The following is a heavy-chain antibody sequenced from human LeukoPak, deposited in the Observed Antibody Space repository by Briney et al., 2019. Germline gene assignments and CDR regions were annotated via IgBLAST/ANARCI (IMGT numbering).Heavy chain of an antibody. V-gene: IGHV3-30*19. Sequence: GRSLRLSCAASGFTFSIYGMHWVRQAPGKGLEWVAFILYDGSNKYYADSVKGRFTISRDNSKNTLYLQMNSLRAEDTAVYYCARTSGWNDYWGQGTLVTVSS. CDR3: ARTSGWNDY. CDR2: ILYDGSNK. D-gene: IGHD6-19*01. J-gene: IGHJ4*02. CDR1: GFTFSIYG.